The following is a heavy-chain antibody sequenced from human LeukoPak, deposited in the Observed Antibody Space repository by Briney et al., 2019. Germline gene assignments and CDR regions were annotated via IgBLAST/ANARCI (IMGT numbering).Heavy chain of an antibody. V-gene: IGHV3-66*01. D-gene: IGHD3-10*01. CDR3: ARDPPLISGSYHYGMDV. J-gene: IGHJ6*02. CDR2: IYSGGST. Sequence: GGSLRLSCAASGFTVSSNYVSWVRQAPGKGLEWVSVIYSGGSTYYADSVKGRFTISRDNSKNTLYLQMNSLRAEDTAVYYCARDPPLISGSYHYGMDVWGQGTTVTVSS. CDR1: GFTVSSNY.